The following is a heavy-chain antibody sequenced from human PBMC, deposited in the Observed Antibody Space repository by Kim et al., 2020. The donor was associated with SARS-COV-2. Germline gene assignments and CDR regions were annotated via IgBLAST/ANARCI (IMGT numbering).Heavy chain of an antibody. J-gene: IGHJ4*02. Sequence: SETLSLTCTVSGASISSGDYFWSWIRQPPGKGLEWIGYIYKSGTYYNPSLKSRLIISVDTSKNQFSLKLSSVTAADTAAYHCARVVLVYGDYGVRNFPDSWGQGTLVTVSS. D-gene: IGHD4-17*01. V-gene: IGHV4-30-4*01. CDR2: IYKSGT. CDR3: ARVVLVYGDYGVRNFPDS. CDR1: GASISSGDYF.